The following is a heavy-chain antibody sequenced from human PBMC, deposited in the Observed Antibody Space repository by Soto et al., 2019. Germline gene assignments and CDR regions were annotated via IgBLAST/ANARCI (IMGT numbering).Heavy chain of an antibody. D-gene: IGHD3-3*01. J-gene: IGHJ6*02. V-gene: IGHV1-69*01. CDR1: GGTFSSYA. Sequence: QVQLVQSGAEVKKPGSSVKVSCKASGGTFSSYAISWVRQAPGQGLEWMGGIIPIFGTANYAQRFQGRVTITADESTSTAYMELSSLRSEDTAVYYCARSILEWCPKYYYYGMDVWGQGTTVTVSS. CDR3: ARSILEWCPKYYYYGMDV. CDR2: IIPIFGTA.